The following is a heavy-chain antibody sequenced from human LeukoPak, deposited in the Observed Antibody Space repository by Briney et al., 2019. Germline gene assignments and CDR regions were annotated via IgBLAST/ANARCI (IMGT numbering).Heavy chain of an antibody. J-gene: IGHJ4*02. Sequence: SETLSLTCTVSGGSISSTKYYWGWIRQPPGKGLEWIGSIYYSGSTYYNPSLKSRVTIYVDTSKNQFSLKLSSVTAADTAVYYCARGTTYPYYDFWSGYYIWGQGTLVTVSS. CDR1: GGSISSTKYY. V-gene: IGHV4-39*01. D-gene: IGHD3-3*01. CDR3: ARGTTYPYYDFWSGYYI. CDR2: IYYSGST.